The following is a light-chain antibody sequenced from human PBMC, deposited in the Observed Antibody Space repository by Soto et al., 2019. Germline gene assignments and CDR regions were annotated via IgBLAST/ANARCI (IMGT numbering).Light chain of an antibody. CDR3: QSYDSSLSAFYV. V-gene: IGLV1-40*01. J-gene: IGLJ1*01. CDR2: GNS. CDR1: ISNIGAGYD. Sequence: HFVLTQPASLSGAPGQRVTISCTGSISNIGAGYDVHWYQQLPGTAPKLLIYGNSNRPSGVPDRFSGSKSGTSASLAITGLQAEDEADYYCQSYDSSLSAFYVFGTGTKVTV.